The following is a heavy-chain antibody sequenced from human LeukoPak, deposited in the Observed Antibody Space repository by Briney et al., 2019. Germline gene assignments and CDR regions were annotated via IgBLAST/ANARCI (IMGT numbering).Heavy chain of an antibody. CDR2: TSHSGNT. CDR3: ARTNPQLWYGGYYYYMDV. V-gene: IGHV4-34*01. J-gene: IGHJ6*03. D-gene: IGHD3-10*01. CDR1: GGSLSGYY. Sequence: SETLSLTCAVYGGSLSGYYWSWIRQPPGKGLEWIGETSHSGNTNYDPSLKSRVTISVGTSKNQFSLKLRSVTAADTAVYFCARTNPQLWYGGYYYYMDVWGKGTTVTVSS.